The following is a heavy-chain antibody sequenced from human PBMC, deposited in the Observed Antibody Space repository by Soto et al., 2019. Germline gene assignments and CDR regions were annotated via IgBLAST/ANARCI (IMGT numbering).Heavy chain of an antibody. CDR3: ARGSSIAGLYYGMDV. CDR1: GGSISSGGYY. V-gene: IGHV4-31*03. CDR2: NYYSGNT. J-gene: IGHJ6*02. Sequence: QVPLQESGPGLVKPSQTLSLTCTVSGGSISSGGYYWTWIRQHPGKGLEWIGYNYYSGNTYYNPSLKSRVTISLDTSKNQFSLKLSSVTAADTAVYYCARGSSIAGLYYGMDVWGQGTTVTVSS. D-gene: IGHD6-6*01.